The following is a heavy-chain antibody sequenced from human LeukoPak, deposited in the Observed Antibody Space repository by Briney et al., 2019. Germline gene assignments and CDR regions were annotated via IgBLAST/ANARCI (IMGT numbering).Heavy chain of an antibody. CDR2: IKQDGSEK. D-gene: IGHD3-3*01. Sequence: GGSLRLSCAASGFTFSSYWMSWVRQAPGKGLEWVANIKQDGSEKYYVDSVKGRFTISRDNAKNSLYLQMNSLRAEDTAVYYCAGEEYDFWSGYRYFDYWGQGTLVTVSS. V-gene: IGHV3-7*01. CDR3: AGEEYDFWSGYRYFDY. CDR1: GFTFSSYW. J-gene: IGHJ4*02.